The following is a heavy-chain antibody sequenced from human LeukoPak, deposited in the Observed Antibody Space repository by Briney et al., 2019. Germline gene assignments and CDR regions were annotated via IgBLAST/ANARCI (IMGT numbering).Heavy chain of an antibody. CDR2: IYYSGST. J-gene: IGHJ4*02. D-gene: IGHD4-17*01. V-gene: IGHV4-59*01. CDR1: GGSISSCY. CDR3: ARDEYGDFQGFDY. Sequence: SETLSLTCTVSGGSISSCYWSWIRQPPGKGLEWIGYIYYSGSTNYNPSLKSRVSLSLDTSKSQFALKVTSVTAADTAVYYCARDEYGDFQGFDYWGQGARVTVSS.